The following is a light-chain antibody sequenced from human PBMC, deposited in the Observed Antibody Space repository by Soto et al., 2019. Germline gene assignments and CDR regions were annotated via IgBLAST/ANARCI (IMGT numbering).Light chain of an antibody. CDR3: QSYDSSLSGDV. J-gene: IGLJ1*01. CDR2: GNS. V-gene: IGLV1-40*01. Sequence: QSVLTQPPSVSGAPGQRVTISCTGSSSNIGAGYDVHWYQQLPGTAPKLLSYGNSNRPSWVPDRFSGSKSGTSASLAITGLQAEDEADYYCQSYDSSLSGDVFGTGTKVTVL. CDR1: SSNIGAGYD.